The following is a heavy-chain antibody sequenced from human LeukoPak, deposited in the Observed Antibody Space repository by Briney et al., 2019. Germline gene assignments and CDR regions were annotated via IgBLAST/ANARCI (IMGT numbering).Heavy chain of an antibody. CDR1: GFTFTSSA. J-gene: IGHJ6*03. Sequence: SVKVSCKASGFTFTSSAMQWVRQARGQRLEWIGWIVVGSGNTNYARKFQERVTITRDMSTSTAYMKLSSLRSEDTAVYYCAAARYSYGNYYYYYMDVWGKGTTVTVSS. D-gene: IGHD5-18*01. CDR3: AAARYSYGNYYYYYMDV. V-gene: IGHV1-58*02. CDR2: IVVGSGNT.